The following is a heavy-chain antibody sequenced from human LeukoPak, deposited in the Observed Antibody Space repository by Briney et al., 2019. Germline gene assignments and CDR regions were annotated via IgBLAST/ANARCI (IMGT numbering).Heavy chain of an antibody. V-gene: IGHV4-39*07. CDR2: IYYSGNT. Sequence: SETLSLTCTVSGDSISINNCYWGWIRQPPGKGLEWIGSIYYSGNTYYNPSLKSRVTISVDTSKNQFSLKLSSVTAADTAVYYCARVLYGSGSYLDYWGQGTLVTVSS. D-gene: IGHD3-10*01. J-gene: IGHJ4*02. CDR1: GDSISINNCY. CDR3: ARVLYGSGSYLDY.